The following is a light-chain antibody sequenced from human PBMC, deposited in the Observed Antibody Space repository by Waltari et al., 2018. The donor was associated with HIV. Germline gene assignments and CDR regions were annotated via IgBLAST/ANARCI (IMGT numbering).Light chain of an antibody. J-gene: IGKJ4*01. V-gene: IGKV1-39*01. CDR1: HSISSS. Sequence: DIQMTQSPSSLSASVGDRVTITCRASHSISSSLNWYQQNPGKAPKLLIYAASTLQSGLQTKFSGSGSGTDFTRTINSLQNKDFATCYCQQSFSTRLPFEVEPKVEIK. CDR2: AAS. CDR3: QQSFSTRLP.